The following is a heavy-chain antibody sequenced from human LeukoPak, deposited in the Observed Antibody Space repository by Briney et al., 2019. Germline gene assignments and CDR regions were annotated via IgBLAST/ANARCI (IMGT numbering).Heavy chain of an antibody. D-gene: IGHD2-21*01. J-gene: IGHJ4*02. CDR2: ISGSGTYI. Sequence: GGSLRLSCAASGFTFSSFSVHWVRQAPGGGLAWVSSISGSGTYIYYADSVKGRFTISRDNAKNSLHLQMNSLRAEDTAVYYCARTPRYWFDYWGQGTLVTVSS. V-gene: IGHV3-21*01. CDR3: ARTPRYWFDY. CDR1: GFTFSSFS.